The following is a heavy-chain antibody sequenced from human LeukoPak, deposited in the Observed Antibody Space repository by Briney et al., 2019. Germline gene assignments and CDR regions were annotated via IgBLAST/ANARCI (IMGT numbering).Heavy chain of an antibody. CDR1: VYMFTNYD. D-gene: IGHD4-11*01. Sequence: RASVNVSYKASVYMFTNYDINWVRQATGQGGEGMGWMNPQSGHTGSAPQFPARVTITRHTSIPTAYMELSSLRSEDTAVYYCARGPNYSNFGSAYYYYMDVWGKGTTVTVSS. V-gene: IGHV1-8*03. CDR2: MNPQSGHT. J-gene: IGHJ6*03. CDR3: ARGPNYSNFGSAYYYYMDV.